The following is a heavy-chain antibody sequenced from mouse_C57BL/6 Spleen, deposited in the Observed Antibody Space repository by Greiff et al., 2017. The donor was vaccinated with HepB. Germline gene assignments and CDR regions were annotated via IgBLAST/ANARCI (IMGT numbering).Heavy chain of an antibody. CDR2: IYPGDGDT. D-gene: IGHD2-3*01. CDR1: GYAFSSSW. J-gene: IGHJ4*01. Sequence: QVQLKQSGPELVKPGASVKISCKASGYAFSSSWMNWVKQRPGKGLEWIGRIYPGDGDTNYNGKFKGKATLTADKSSSTAYMQLSSLTSEDSAVYFCARENDGYRYYAMDYWGQGTSVTVSS. CDR3: ARENDGYRYYAMDY. V-gene: IGHV1-82*01.